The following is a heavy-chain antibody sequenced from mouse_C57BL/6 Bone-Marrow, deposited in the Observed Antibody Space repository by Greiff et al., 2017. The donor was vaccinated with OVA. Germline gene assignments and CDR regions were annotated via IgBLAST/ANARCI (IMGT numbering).Heavy chain of an antibody. J-gene: IGHJ1*03. D-gene: IGHD1-1*01. CDR2: IGPGSGST. V-gene: IGHV1-77*01. CDR1: GYAFSSYW. Sequence: QVQLQQSGAELVKPGASVKISCKASGYAFSSYWMNWVKQRPGQGLEWIGKIGPGSGSTYYNEKFKGKATLTADKSSSTAYMQLSSLTSEDSAVYFCARDYSYDVWGTGTTVTVSS. CDR3: ARDYSYDV.